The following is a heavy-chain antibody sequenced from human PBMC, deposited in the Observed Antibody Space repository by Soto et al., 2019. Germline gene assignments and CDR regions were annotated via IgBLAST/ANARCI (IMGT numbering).Heavy chain of an antibody. CDR2: IVVGSGNT. J-gene: IGHJ4*02. V-gene: IGHV1-58*02. CDR3: AADPLGSLAARG. D-gene: IGHD2-15*01. CDR1: GFTFTSSA. Sequence: ASVKVSCKASGFTFTSSAMQWVRQARGQRLEWIGWIVVGSGNTNYAQKFQERVTITRDMSTSTAYMELSSLRSEDTAVYYCAADPLGSLAARGWGQGTLVTVSS.